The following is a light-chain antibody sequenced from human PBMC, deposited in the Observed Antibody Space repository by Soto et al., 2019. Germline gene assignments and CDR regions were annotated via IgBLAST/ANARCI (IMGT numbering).Light chain of an antibody. CDR2: ENN. V-gene: IGLV1-51*02. CDR3: GTWDSSLSADV. Sequence: QSVLTQPPSVSAAPGQKVTISCSGSSSNIGNNYISWYQQLPGTAPKLLIYENNKRPSGIPDRFSGFKSGTSATLGITGLQTGDEADYYCGTWDSSLSADVFGTGTKLTVL. CDR1: SSNIGNNY. J-gene: IGLJ1*01.